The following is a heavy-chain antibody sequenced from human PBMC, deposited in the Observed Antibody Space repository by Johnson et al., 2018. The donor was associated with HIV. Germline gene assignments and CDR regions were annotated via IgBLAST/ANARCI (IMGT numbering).Heavy chain of an antibody. V-gene: IGHV3-30*18. CDR2: ISYDGANK. J-gene: IGHJ3*01. CDR3: TKGHGSGGAFDL. D-gene: IGHD5-24*01. CDR1: GFTFSNYD. Sequence: QVQLVESGGGVVQPGRSLRLSCAASGFTFSNYDIHWVRQAPGKGLEWVAFISYDGANKYYADSVKGRFTISRDNSKNTLFLQMSSLRTEGTAVYYCTKGHGSGGAFDLWGQGSMVTVSS.